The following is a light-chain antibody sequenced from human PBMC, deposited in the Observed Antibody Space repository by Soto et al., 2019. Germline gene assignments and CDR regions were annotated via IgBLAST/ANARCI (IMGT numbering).Light chain of an antibody. V-gene: IGLV2-14*01. CDR2: EVS. J-gene: IGLJ1*01. Sequence: QSALTQPAYVSGSPGQSITISCTGTSSDVGGYSFVSWYQHHPGKAPKLMIYEVSNRPSGVSNRFSGSKSGNTASLTISGLLPEDEADYYCNSYTSSSSYVFGTGTKLTVL. CDR3: NSYTSSSSYV. CDR1: SSDVGGYSF.